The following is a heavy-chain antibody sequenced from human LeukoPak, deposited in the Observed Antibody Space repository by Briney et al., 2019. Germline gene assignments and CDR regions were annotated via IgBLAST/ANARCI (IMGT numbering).Heavy chain of an antibody. D-gene: IGHD2-8*01. CDR1: GGSFSGYY. J-gene: IGHJ5*02. CDR3: ARDRVFSNWFDP. CDR2: INHSGST. V-gene: IGHV4-34*01. Sequence: PSETLSLTCAVYGGSFSGYYWSWIRQPPGKGLEWIGEINHSGSTNYNPSLKSRVTISVDTSKNQFSLKLSSVTAADTAVYYCARDRVFSNWFDPWGQGTLVTVSS.